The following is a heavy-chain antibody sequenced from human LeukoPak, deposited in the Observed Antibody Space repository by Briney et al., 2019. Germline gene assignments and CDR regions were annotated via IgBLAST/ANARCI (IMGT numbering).Heavy chain of an antibody. CDR1: GGTFSSYA. D-gene: IGHD6-6*01. J-gene: IGHJ6*02. Sequence: ASVKVSCKASGGTFSSYAISWVRQAPGQGLEWMGGIIPIFGTANYAQKFQGRVTMTRDTSTSTVYMELSSLRSEDTAVYYCAREYSSSTHLYYYYGMDVWGQGTTVTVSS. CDR3: AREYSSSTHLYYYYGMDV. V-gene: IGHV1-69*05. CDR2: IIPIFGTA.